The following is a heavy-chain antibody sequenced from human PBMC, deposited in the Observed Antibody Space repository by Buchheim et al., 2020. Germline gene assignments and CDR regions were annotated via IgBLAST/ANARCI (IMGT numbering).Heavy chain of an antibody. V-gene: IGHV3-9*01. D-gene: IGHD2-2*02. CDR3: SKADYTRNWFDS. CDR2: ISWGSGNI. Sequence: EVQLVESGGGLVQPGRSLRLSCAASGFTFDDYTMHWVRQAPGKGLEWVSGISWGSGNIGYADSVKGRFTISRDNAQNSLYLVMHSLRPDDTALYYCSKADYTRNWFDSWGQGTL. CDR1: GFTFDDYT. J-gene: IGHJ5*01.